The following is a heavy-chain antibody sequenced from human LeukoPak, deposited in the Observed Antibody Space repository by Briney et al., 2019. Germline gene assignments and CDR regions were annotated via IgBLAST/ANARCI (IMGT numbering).Heavy chain of an antibody. D-gene: IGHD3-22*01. Sequence: ASVKVSCKASGYTFTGYYMHWVRQAPGQGLEWMGWINPNSGGTNYAQKFQGRVTMTRDTSISTAYMELSRLRSDDTAVYYCARDMKGGGYLYPSRYFDLWGRGTLVTVSS. CDR1: GYTFTGYY. J-gene: IGHJ2*01. CDR2: INPNSGGT. V-gene: IGHV1-2*02. CDR3: ARDMKGGGYLYPSRYFDL.